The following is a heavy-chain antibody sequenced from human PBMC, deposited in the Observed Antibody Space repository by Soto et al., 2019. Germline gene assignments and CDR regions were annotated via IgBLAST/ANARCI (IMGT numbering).Heavy chain of an antibody. Sequence: QVQLQESGPGLVKPSQTLSLTCTVSGGSISSGDYYWSWIRQPPGKGLEWIGYIYYSGSTYYNPSLKSRVTISVDTSKNQFALKLSSVTAADTAVYYCATRSTVTTDLDAFDIWGQETMVTVSS. CDR2: IYYSGST. D-gene: IGHD4-17*01. J-gene: IGHJ3*02. V-gene: IGHV4-30-4*01. CDR3: ATRSTVTTDLDAFDI. CDR1: GGSISSGDYY.